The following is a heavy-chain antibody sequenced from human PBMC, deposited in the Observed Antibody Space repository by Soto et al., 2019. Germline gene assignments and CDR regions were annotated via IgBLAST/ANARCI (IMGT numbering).Heavy chain of an antibody. CDR2: ISPYTGNT. J-gene: IGHJ6*02. CDR3: VMVDNYVTPTPQDV. V-gene: IGHV1-18*01. D-gene: IGHD3-16*01. Sequence: QVQLVQSGDEVKKPGASVQVSCKASGYIFVNYGIAWVRQAPGQGLEWMGGISPYTGNTHSATKVQGRLTMTTDTSTSTAYMDLGSLTSDDTAVYYCVMVDNYVTPTPQDVWGQGTTVTVSS. CDR1: GYIFVNYG.